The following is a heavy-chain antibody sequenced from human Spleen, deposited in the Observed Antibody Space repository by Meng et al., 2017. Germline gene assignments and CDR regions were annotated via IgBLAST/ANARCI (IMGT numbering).Heavy chain of an antibody. D-gene: IGHD3-10*01. CDR3: ARGDSGFFDY. CDR2: ITSSSGYI. J-gene: IGHJ4*02. Sequence: GESLKISCVVSGFTFSSYEMNWVRQAPGEGLEWVSSITSSSGYIYYAGSVKGRFTISRDNAKNLLYLQMNSLRAEDTAVYYCARGDSGFFDYWGQGTLVTVSS. V-gene: IGHV3-21*01. CDR1: GFTFSSYE.